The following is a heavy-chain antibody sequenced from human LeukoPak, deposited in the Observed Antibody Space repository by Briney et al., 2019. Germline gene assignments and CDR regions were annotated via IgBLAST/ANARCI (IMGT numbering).Heavy chain of an antibody. CDR2: INHSGST. V-gene: IGHV4-34*01. J-gene: IGHJ4*02. D-gene: IGHD3-3*01. Sequence: PSETLSLTCAVYGGSFSGYYWSWTRQPPGKGLEWIGEINHSGSTNYNPSLKSRVTISVDTSKNQFSLKLSSVTAADTAVYYCARAGLRFSGLGYWGQGTLVTVSS. CDR1: GGSFSGYY. CDR3: ARAGLRFSGLGY.